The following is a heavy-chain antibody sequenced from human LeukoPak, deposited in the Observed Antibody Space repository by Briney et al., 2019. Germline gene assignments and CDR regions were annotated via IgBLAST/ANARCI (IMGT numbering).Heavy chain of an antibody. Sequence: PGRSLRLSCAASGFTFSSYGMHWVRQAPGKGLEWVAVISYDGSNKYYADSVKGRFTISRDNSKNTLYLQMNSLRAEDTDVYYCARDELVTTMYYAYWGQGTLVTVSS. CDR2: ISYDGSNK. CDR3: ARDELVTTMYYAY. J-gene: IGHJ4*02. D-gene: IGHD3-16*01. CDR1: GFTFSSYG. V-gene: IGHV3-30*03.